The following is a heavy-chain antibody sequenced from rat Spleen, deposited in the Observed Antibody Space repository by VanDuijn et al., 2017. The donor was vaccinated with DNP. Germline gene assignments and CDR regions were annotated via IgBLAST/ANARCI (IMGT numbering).Heavy chain of an antibody. J-gene: IGHJ3*01. V-gene: IGHV5S13*01. CDR1: GFSFSDFG. CDR2: ISTGGGNT. D-gene: IGHD1-4*01. CDR3: ASRTGMGFAY. Sequence: EVQLVETGGGLVQPGRSLKLSCAASGFSFSDFGMAWVRQAPTKGLEWVASISTGGGNTYYRDSVKGRFTISRDNAKNTQYLQMDSLRSEDTATYYCASRTGMGFAYWGQGTLVTVSS.